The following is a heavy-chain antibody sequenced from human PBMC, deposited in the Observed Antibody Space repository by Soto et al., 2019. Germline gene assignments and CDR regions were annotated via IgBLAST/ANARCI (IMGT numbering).Heavy chain of an antibody. CDR1: GGTFSSYT. D-gene: IGHD4-17*01. J-gene: IGHJ3*02. V-gene: IGHV1-69*04. CDR3: ARDTDYGGPMAFDI. Sequence: ASVKVSCKASGGTFSSYTISWVRQAPGQGLEWMGRIIPILGIANYAQKFQGRVTITADKSTSTAYMELSSLRSEDTAVYYCARDTDYGGPMAFDIWGQGTMVTVSS. CDR2: IIPILGIA.